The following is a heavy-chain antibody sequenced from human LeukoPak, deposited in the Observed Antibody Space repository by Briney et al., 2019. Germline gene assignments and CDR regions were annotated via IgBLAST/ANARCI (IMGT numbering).Heavy chain of an antibody. J-gene: IGHJ4*02. CDR2: ISWNSGSI. D-gene: IGHD1-26*01. CDR3: AKGSGSYYFEVTYFDS. Sequence: GGSLRLSCAASGFTFYDYAMHWLRQAPGEGLEWVACISWNSGSIGYADSVKGRFTISRDNAKNSLYLQMNSLRAEAMALYYCAKGSGSYYFEVTYFDSWGQGTLVTVSS. V-gene: IGHV3-9*03. CDR1: GFTFYDYA.